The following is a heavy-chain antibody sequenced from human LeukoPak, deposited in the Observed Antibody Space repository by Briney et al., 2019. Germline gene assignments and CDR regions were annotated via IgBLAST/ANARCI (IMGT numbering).Heavy chain of an antibody. CDR1: GDSMSSYY. CDR2: IHYSGST. Sequence: SETLSLTCSVSGDSMSSYYWSWIRQPPGKGLEWIAYIHYSGSTTYNPSLKSRVTISIDTSKNQFSLKLSSVTAADTAVYYCARVVGSGPEFDYWGQGTLVTVSS. D-gene: IGHD2-15*01. V-gene: IGHV4-59*08. J-gene: IGHJ4*02. CDR3: ARVVGSGPEFDY.